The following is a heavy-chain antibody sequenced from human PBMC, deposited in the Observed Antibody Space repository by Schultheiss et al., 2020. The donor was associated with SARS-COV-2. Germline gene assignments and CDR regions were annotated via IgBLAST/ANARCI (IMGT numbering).Heavy chain of an antibody. D-gene: IGHD4-11*01. J-gene: IGHJ6*02. CDR2: IVVGSGNT. Sequence: SVKVSCKASGFTFTSSAMQWVRQARGQRLEWIGWIVVGSGNTNYAHKFQERVTITRDMSTSTAYMELSSLRSEDTAVYYCAAETTVTTYGMDVWGQGTTVTVSS. CDR1: GFTFTSSA. CDR3: AAETTVTTYGMDV. V-gene: IGHV1-58*02.